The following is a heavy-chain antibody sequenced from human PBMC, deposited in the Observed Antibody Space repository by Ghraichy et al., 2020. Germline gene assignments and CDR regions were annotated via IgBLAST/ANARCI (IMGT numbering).Heavy chain of an antibody. J-gene: IGHJ4*02. CDR3: ARTYYDFWSGYYTPFDY. CDR1: GFTFSSYS. V-gene: IGHV3-48*02. Sequence: GGSLRLSCAASGFTFSSYSMNWVRQAPGKGLEWVSYISSSSSTIYYADSVKGRFTISRDNAKNSLYLQMNSLRDEDTAVYYCARTYYDFWSGYYTPFDYWCPGTLVTVSS. D-gene: IGHD3-3*01. CDR2: ISSSSSTI.